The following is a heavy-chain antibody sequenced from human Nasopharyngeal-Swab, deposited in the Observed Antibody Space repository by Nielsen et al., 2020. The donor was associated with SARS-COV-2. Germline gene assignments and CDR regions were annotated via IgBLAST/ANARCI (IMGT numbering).Heavy chain of an antibody. D-gene: IGHD6-6*01. J-gene: IGHJ4*02. CDR2: ISWNSGSI. CDR1: GFTFDDYA. Sequence: SLKISCAASGFTFDDYAMHWVRQAPGKGLEWVSGISWNSGSIGYADSVKGRFTISRDNAKNSLYLQMNSLRAEDTALYYCAKWGSSSRHFDYWGQGTLVTASS. CDR3: AKWGSSSRHFDY. V-gene: IGHV3-9*01.